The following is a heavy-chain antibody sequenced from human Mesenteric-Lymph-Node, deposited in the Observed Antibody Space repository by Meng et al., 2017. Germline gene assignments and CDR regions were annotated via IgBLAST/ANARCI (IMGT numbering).Heavy chain of an antibody. D-gene: IGHD3-22*01. V-gene: IGHV1-69*12. CDR1: GGTFSSYA. CDR3: ARGPPYDSSGYYCDY. CDR2: IIPIFGTA. Sequence: QGRRVEVGAGGKKPGDSGKVSCKASGGTFSSYAISWVRQAPGQGLEWMGGIIPIFGTANYAQKFQGRVTITADESTSTAYMELSSLRSEDTAVYYCARGPPYDSSGYYCDYWGQGTLVTVSS. J-gene: IGHJ4*02.